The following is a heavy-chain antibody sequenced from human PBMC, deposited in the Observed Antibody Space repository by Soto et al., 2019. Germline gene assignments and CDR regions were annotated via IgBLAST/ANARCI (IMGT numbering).Heavy chain of an antibody. J-gene: IGHJ4*02. CDR2: IWYDGSNK. V-gene: IGHV3-33*01. Sequence: GGSLRLSCAASGFTFSSYGMHWVRQAPGKGLEWVAVIWYDGSNKYYADSVKGRFTISRDNSKNTLYLQMNSLRAEDTAVYYCAREIWRSSSSAPLAYWGQGTLVTVSS. CDR3: AREIWRSSSSAPLAY. CDR1: GFTFSSYG. D-gene: IGHD6-6*01.